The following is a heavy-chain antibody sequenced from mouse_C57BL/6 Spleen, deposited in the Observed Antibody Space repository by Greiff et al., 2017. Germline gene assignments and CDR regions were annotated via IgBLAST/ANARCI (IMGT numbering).Heavy chain of an antibody. V-gene: IGHV1-64*01. J-gene: IGHJ4*01. Sequence: QVQLQQPGAELVKPGASVKLSCKASGYTFTSYWMHWVKQRPGQGLEWIGMIHPNSGSTNYNEKFKSKATLTVDKSSSTAYMQLSSLTSEDSAVYYCARVLLRQYRDAMDYWGQGTSVTVSS. CDR3: ARVLLRQYRDAMDY. CDR1: GYTFTSYW. CDR2: IHPNSGST. D-gene: IGHD1-1*01.